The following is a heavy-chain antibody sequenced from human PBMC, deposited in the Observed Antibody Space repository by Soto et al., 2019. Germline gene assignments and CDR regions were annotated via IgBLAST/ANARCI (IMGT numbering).Heavy chain of an antibody. J-gene: IGHJ6*02. Sequence: EASVKVSCTPAGGTFSSYAISWVRQAPGQGLEWMGGIIPIFGTTNYAQKFQGRLTITAVESTSTAYMELSSLRSEDTAVYYCARSVSFRYQLLKRGMDIWGQGTTVTVSS. D-gene: IGHD2-2*01. CDR2: IIPIFGTT. V-gene: IGHV1-69*13. CDR3: ARSVSFRYQLLKRGMDI. CDR1: GGTFSSYA.